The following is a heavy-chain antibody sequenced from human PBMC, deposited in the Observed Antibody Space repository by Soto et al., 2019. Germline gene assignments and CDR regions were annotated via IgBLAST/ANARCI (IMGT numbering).Heavy chain of an antibody. Sequence: GEYLKISCKGSGYTFTTFWIGWVRQMPGKGLEWMGIIYPGDSDTRYSPSFQGQVTISADKSISTAYLQWSSLKASDTAMYYCARQGYTYGQYYFDYWGQGTLVTVSS. D-gene: IGHD5-18*01. CDR1: GYTFTTFW. CDR3: ARQGYTYGQYYFDY. CDR2: IYPGDSDT. V-gene: IGHV5-51*01. J-gene: IGHJ4*02.